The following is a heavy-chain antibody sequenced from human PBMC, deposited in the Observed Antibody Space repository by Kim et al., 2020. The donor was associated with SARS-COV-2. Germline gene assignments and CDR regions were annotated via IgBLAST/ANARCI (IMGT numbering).Heavy chain of an antibody. J-gene: IGHJ4*02. Sequence: GGSRRLSCAASGFTFSSYSMHWVRQAPGKGLEWVASIRYDGSNKYYADSVKGRFTISRDNAKNTLYLQMNSLRAEYTAVYYCARAGVTTVTTFGYWRQGTLVTVST. CDR3: ARAGVTTVTTFGY. CDR1: GFTFSSYS. D-gene: IGHD4-17*01. CDR2: IRYDGSNK. V-gene: IGHV3-30*02.